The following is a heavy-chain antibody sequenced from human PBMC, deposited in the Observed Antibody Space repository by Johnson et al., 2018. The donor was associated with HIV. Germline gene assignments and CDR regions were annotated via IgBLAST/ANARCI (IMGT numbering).Heavy chain of an antibody. Sequence: VQLVESGGGLVQPGGSLRLSCAASGFTFSSYWMHWVRQAPGKGLVWVSRINSDGSSTSYADSVKGRFTISRDNAKNTLYLQMNSLRVEDTAVYYCATDIVVVLAVTGTGAAFDIWGQGTMVTVSS. V-gene: IGHV3-74*02. CDR3: ATDIVVVLAVTGTGAAFDI. D-gene: IGHD2-15*01. J-gene: IGHJ3*02. CDR2: INSDGSST. CDR1: GFTFSSYW.